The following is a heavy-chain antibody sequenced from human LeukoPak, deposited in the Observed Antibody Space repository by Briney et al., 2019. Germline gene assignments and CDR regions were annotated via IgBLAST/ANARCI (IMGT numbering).Heavy chain of an antibody. J-gene: IGHJ3*02. CDR2: INHSGST. CDR1: GGSFSGYY. CDR3: ARDQAMIVVVIPDAFDI. D-gene: IGHD3-22*01. Sequence: PSETLSLTCAVYGGSFSGYYWSWIRQPSGKGLEWIGEINHSGSTNYNPSLKSRVTISVDTSKNQFSLKLSSVTAADTAVYYCARDQAMIVVVIPDAFDIWGQGTMVTVSS. V-gene: IGHV4-34*01.